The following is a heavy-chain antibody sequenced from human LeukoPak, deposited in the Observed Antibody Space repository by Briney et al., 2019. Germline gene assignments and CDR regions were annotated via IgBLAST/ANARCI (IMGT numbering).Heavy chain of an antibody. J-gene: IGHJ6*03. V-gene: IGHV4-61*02. D-gene: IGHD6-13*01. CDR1: GGSISSGSYY. CDR3: ARDSVLAAAGPYYYYYMDV. CDR2: IYTSGST. Sequence: SETLSLTCTVSGGSISSGSYYWSWIRQPAGKGLEWIGRIYTSGSTNYNPSLKSRVTISVDTSKNQFSLKLSSVTAADTAVYYCARDSVLAAAGPYYYYYMDVWGKGTTVTVSS.